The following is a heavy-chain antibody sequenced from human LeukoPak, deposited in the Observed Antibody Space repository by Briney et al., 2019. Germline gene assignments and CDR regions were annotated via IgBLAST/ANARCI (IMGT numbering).Heavy chain of an antibody. V-gene: IGHV4-34*01. CDR2: INQSGST. D-gene: IGHD7-27*01. CDR3: ARRPGVYFDY. CDR1: GGSLSGYY. Sequence: SETLSFTCAVYGGSLSGYYWSWIRQPPRRGLEWIGEINQSGSTNYNPSLESRITISVDTSKNQFSLKLSSVTAADTAVYYCARRPGVYFDYWGRGTPVTVSS. J-gene: IGHJ4*02.